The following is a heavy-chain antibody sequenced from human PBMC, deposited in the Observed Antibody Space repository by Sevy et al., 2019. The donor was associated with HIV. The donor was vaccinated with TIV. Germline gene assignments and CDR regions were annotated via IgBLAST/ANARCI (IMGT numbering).Heavy chain of an antibody. CDR2: IYYSGST. Sequence: SETLSLTCTVSGGSISSYYWSWIRQPPGKGLEWIGYIYYSGSTNYNPSLKCRVTISVDTSKNQFSLKLSSVTAADTAVYYCARGGSSSCLRYWGQGTLVTVSS. CDR1: GGSISSYY. D-gene: IGHD6-13*01. V-gene: IGHV4-59*01. J-gene: IGHJ4*02. CDR3: ARGGSSSCLRY.